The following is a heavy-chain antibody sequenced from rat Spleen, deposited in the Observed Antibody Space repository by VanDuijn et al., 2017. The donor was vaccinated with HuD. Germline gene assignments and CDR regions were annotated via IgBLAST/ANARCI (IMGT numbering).Heavy chain of an antibody. Sequence: EVQLVESGGGLVQPGRSLKLSCAASGFIFSRFSMAWVRQAPKKGLEWVASISTSGGSTYYRDSVKGRFTISRDNAKSTLYLQMNSLRSEDTATYYCTRAWLEDYWGQGVMVTVSS. V-gene: IGHV5-46*01. J-gene: IGHJ2*01. CDR1: GFIFSRFS. CDR2: ISTSGGST. CDR3: TRAWLEDY.